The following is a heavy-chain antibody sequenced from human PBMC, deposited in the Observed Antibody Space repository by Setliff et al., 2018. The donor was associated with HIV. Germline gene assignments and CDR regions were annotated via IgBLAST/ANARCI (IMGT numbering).Heavy chain of an antibody. J-gene: IGHJ4*02. CDR1: GGSIISSNFY. Sequence: SQTLSLTCTVSGGSIISSNFYWGWIRQPPGKGPEDIGSIDYSGSTYYNPSLESRVTISVDTSKSQFSLKLSSVTAADTAIYYCARHRGDSGWPRGTDSWGQGTLVTVSS. CDR3: ARHRGDSGWPRGTDS. V-gene: IGHV4-39*01. CDR2: IDYSGST. D-gene: IGHD6-19*01.